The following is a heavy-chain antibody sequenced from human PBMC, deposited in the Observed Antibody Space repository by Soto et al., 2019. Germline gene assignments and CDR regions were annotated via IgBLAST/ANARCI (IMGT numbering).Heavy chain of an antibody. Sequence: GASVKVSCKASGGTFSSYTISWVRQAPGQGLEWMGRIIPILGIANYAQKFQGRVTITADKSTSTAYMELSSLRSEDTAVYYCARDGVSVCPNCYYYYMDVWGKGTTVTVSS. CDR3: ARDGVSVCPNCYYYYMDV. CDR1: GGTFSSYT. CDR2: IIPILGIA. J-gene: IGHJ6*03. V-gene: IGHV1-69*04. D-gene: IGHD1-1*01.